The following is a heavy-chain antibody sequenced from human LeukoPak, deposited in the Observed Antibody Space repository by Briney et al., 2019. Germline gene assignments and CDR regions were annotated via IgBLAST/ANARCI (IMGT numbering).Heavy chain of an antibody. V-gene: IGHV1-46*01. J-gene: IGHJ4*02. CDR3: ARGKVVTMVRGVIITYFDY. CDR2: IIPSDGST. D-gene: IGHD3-10*01. CDR1: GYSFTRYF. Sequence: AASVKVSCKASGYSFTRYFIHWVRQAPGQGLEWMGIIIPSDGSTSYAQKFQGRVTMTRDTSTSTVYMELSSLRSEDTAVYYCARGKVVTMVRGVIITYFDYWGQGTLVTASS.